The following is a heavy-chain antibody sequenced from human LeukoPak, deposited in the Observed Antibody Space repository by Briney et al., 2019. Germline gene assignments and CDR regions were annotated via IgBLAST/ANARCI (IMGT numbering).Heavy chain of an antibody. Sequence: GGSLRLSCAASGFTFSSYAMSWVRQAPGKGLEWVSAISGSGGSTYYADSVKGRFTIPRDNSKNTLYLQMNSLRAEDTAVYYCAKGWRSNIVGATSDYWGQGILVTVSS. D-gene: IGHD1-26*01. J-gene: IGHJ4*02. V-gene: IGHV3-23*01. CDR2: ISGSGGST. CDR3: AKGWRSNIVGATSDY. CDR1: GFTFSSYA.